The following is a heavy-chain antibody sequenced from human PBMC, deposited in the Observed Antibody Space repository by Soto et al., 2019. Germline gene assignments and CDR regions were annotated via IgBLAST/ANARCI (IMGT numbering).Heavy chain of an antibody. CDR2: ISYDGSNK. CDR3: ARAYEGDYFYY. V-gene: IGHV3-30-3*01. CDR1: GFTFSSYA. J-gene: IGHJ4*02. D-gene: IGHD3-16*01. Sequence: QVQLVESGGGVVQPGRSLRLSCAASGFTFSSYAMHWVRQAPGKGLEWVAVISYDGSNKYYADSVKGRFTISRDNSKNTLYLQMNSLRGGDTAVYYCARAYEGDYFYYWGQGTLVTVSS.